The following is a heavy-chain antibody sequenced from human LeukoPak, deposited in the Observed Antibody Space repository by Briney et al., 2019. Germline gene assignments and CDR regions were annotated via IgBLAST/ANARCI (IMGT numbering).Heavy chain of an antibody. J-gene: IGHJ4*02. CDR3: ARPIIPRYSSGWYY. CDR2: IYHSGST. CDR1: GYSISSGYY. V-gene: IGHV4-38-2*02. D-gene: IGHD6-19*01. Sequence: PSETLSLTCTVSGYSISSGYYWGWIRQPPGKGLEWIGSIYHSGSTYYNPSLMSRVTISLDTSKNQFSLRLTSVTAADTAVYYCARPIIPRYSSGWYYWGQGTLVTVSS.